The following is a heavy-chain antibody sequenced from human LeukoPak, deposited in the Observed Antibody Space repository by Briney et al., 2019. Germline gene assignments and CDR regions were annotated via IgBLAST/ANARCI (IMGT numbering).Heavy chain of an antibody. Sequence: SGTLSLTCAVSGGSISSSNWWSWVRQPPGKGLEWIGEIYHSGSTNYNPSLKSRVTISVDKSKNQFSLKLSSVTAADTAVYYCARGQGPYYGDFPLYFDYWGQGTLVTVSS. CDR1: GGSISSSNW. D-gene: IGHD4-17*01. CDR2: IYHSGST. V-gene: IGHV4-4*02. J-gene: IGHJ4*02. CDR3: ARGQGPYYGDFPLYFDY.